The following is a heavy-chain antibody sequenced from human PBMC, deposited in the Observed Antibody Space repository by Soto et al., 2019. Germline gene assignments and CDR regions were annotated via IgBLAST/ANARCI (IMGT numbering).Heavy chain of an antibody. V-gene: IGHV1-18*01. D-gene: IGHD2-15*01. CDR1: GYTFTSYG. J-gene: IGHJ4*02. CDR2: ISAYNGNT. CDR3: ARDLDIVVVVAATHPYYFDY. Sequence: VASVKVSCKASGYTFTSYGISWVRQAPGQGLEWMGWISAYNGNTNYAQKLQGRVTMTTDTSTSTAYMELRSLRSDDTAVYYCARDLDIVVVVAATHPYYFDYWGQGTLVTVSS.